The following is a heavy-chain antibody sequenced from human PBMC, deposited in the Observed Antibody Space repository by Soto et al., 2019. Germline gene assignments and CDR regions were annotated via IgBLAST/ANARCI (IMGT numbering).Heavy chain of an antibody. CDR2: IYHSDSDT. J-gene: IGHJ6*02. Sequence: GESLKISCKGSGYSFTSYWIGWVRQMPGKGLEWMGIIYHSDSDTRYSPSFQGQVTISADKSISTAYLQWSSLKASDTAMYYWSRHGNDFWSGYGYYYGMDLWGQGTTVTVSS. D-gene: IGHD3-3*01. CDR1: GYSFTSYW. V-gene: IGHV5-51*01. CDR3: SRHGNDFWSGYGYYYGMDL.